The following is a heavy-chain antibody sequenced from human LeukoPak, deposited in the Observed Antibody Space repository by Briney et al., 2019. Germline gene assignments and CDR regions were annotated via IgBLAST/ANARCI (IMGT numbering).Heavy chain of an antibody. CDR2: IIPILGIA. J-gene: IGHJ6*02. CDR3: ARDFPGLSYGMDV. V-gene: IGHV1-69*04. Sequence: SVKVSCKASGYTFTSYGIRWVRQAPGQGLAWMGRIIPILGIANYAQKFQGRVTITADKSTSTAYMELSSLRSEDTAVYYCARDFPGLSYGMDVWGQGTTVTVSS. CDR1: GYTFTSYG.